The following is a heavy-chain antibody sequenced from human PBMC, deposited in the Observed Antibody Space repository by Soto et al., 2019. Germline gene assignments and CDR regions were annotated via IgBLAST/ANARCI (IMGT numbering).Heavy chain of an antibody. J-gene: IGHJ6*02. CDR3: ARDDGLDV. CDR1: GFTFRSYW. CDR2: LNGDGSST. Sequence: GGSLRLSCAAAGFTFRSYWMYWVRQAPGKGLVWVSHLNGDGSSTNYADSVKGRLTISRDNAKNTLYLQMSSLRAEDTAVYYCARDDGLDVWGQGTTVTVS. V-gene: IGHV3-74*01.